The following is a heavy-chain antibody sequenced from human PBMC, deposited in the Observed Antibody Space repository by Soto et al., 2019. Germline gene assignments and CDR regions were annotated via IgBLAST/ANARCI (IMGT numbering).Heavy chain of an antibody. CDR2: IYPRDSET. J-gene: IGHJ6*02. V-gene: IGHV5-51*01. CDR3: ARQLEVPCHGRDTFWYYMDV. Sequence: EVQLVQSGAEVKKPGESLKISCKASGYTFTGYWIGWVRQMPGKGLEWMGIIYPRDSETKYSPAFRGYVTISADTAISTAYLQWAGLKDSDTAIYYCARQLEVPCHGRDTFWYYMDVWGQGTPVSVSS. D-gene: IGHD3-10*01. CDR1: GYTFTGYW.